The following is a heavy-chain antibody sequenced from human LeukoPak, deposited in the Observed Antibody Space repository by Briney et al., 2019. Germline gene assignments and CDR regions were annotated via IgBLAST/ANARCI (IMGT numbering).Heavy chain of an antibody. Sequence: SETLSLTCAVYGGSFSGYYWVWIRQPPGKGLEWIGNIYYNGNTYYDPSLKSRVTISVDASKNHISLKLSSVTAADTAVYHCARRRGGSSWLDYWGQGTLVTVSS. D-gene: IGHD6-13*01. CDR2: IYYNGNT. V-gene: IGHV4-34*01. J-gene: IGHJ4*02. CDR1: GGSFSGYY. CDR3: ARRRGGSSWLDY.